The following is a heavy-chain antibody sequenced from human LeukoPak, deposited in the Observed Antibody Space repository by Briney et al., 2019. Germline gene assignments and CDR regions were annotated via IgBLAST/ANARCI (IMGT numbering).Heavy chain of an antibody. CDR2: IYYSGST. Sequence: PSETLSLTCTVSGGSISSYYWSWIRQPPGKGLEWIGYIYYSGSTNYNPSLKSRVTISVDTSKNQFSLKLSSVTAADTAVYYCARLLIAAAPKTPPYYYGMDVWGQGTTVTVSS. CDR3: ARLLIAAAPKTPPYYYGMDV. CDR1: GGSISSYY. D-gene: IGHD6-13*01. V-gene: IGHV4-59*08. J-gene: IGHJ6*02.